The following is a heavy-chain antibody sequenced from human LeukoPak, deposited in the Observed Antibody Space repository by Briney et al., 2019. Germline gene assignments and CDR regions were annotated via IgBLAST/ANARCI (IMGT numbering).Heavy chain of an antibody. D-gene: IGHD2-2*01. V-gene: IGHV3-74*01. J-gene: IGHJ3*01. CDR2: INSDGSST. Sequence: GGSLTLSCAAAGFTLSNQWMHCVRHAPGRGLVWVSRINSDGSSTYYADSVKGRFTISRDNAKNTLNLQMNSLRAEDTAVYYCARSQCTSTSCFSIAFDLWGQGTMVTVSS. CDR1: GFTLSNQW. CDR3: ARSQCTSTSCFSIAFDL.